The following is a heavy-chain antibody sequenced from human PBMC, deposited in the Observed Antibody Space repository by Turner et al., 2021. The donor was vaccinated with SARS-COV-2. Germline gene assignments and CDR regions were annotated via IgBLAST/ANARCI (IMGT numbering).Heavy chain of an antibody. J-gene: IGHJ6*02. V-gene: IGHV4-59*08. D-gene: IGHD1-26*01. CDR2: FYKIGSI. CDR3: ARHQGSASGYDHGMNV. Sequence: QVQLQESGPGLMRHSETLSLTCTVSGGSISSKSCSWIRQYAGWGLEWIGYFYKIGSIDYNPTLRCRVTISVDTSKNQLSLNLISVTSADTAVYYCARHQGSASGYDHGMNVWGQGTAVIVSS. CDR1: GGSISSKS.